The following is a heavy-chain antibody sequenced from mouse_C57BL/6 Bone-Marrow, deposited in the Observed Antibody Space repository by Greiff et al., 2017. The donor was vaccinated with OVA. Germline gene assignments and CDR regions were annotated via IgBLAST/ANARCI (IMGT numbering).Heavy chain of an antibody. J-gene: IGHJ2*01. CDR3: TTYGSSLDY. D-gene: IGHD1-1*01. V-gene: IGHV14-4*01. CDR1: GFNIKDDY. Sequence: EVQRVESGAELVRPGASVKLSCTASGFNIKDDYMHWVKQRPEQGLEWIGWIDPENGDTEYASKFQGKATITADTSSNTAYLQLSSLTSEDTAVYYCTTYGSSLDYWGQGTTLTVSS. CDR2: IDPENGDT.